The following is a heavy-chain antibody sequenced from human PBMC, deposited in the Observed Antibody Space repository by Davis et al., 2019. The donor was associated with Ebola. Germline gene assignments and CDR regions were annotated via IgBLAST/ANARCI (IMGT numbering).Heavy chain of an antibody. CDR3: SVVVPAAMLAFDV. CDR1: GFPFSSYW. CDR2: INSDGSST. V-gene: IGHV3-74*01. J-gene: IGHJ3*01. D-gene: IGHD2-2*01. Sequence: PGGSLRLSCAASGFPFSSYWMPWVRQAPGTGLVWVSRINSDGSSTSYADSVKGRFTISRDNAKNTLYLQMNSLRAEDTAVYYCSVVVPAAMLAFDVWGQGTMVTVSS.